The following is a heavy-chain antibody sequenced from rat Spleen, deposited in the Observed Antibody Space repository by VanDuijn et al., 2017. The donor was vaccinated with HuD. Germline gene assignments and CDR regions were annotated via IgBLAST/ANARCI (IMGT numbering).Heavy chain of an antibody. CDR1: GFTFSDYY. CDR3: ARQEDYGGYSRDYFGY. D-gene: IGHD1-11*01. CDR2: ISYEGSST. V-gene: IGHV5-22*01. Sequence: EVQLVESGGGLVQPGRSMKLSCAASGFTFSDYYMAWVRQAPKKGLEWVASISYEGSSTYYGDSVKGRFTISRDNAKSTLYLQISSLRSEQKATYYCARQEDYGGYSRDYFGYWGQGVVVTVSS. J-gene: IGHJ2*01.